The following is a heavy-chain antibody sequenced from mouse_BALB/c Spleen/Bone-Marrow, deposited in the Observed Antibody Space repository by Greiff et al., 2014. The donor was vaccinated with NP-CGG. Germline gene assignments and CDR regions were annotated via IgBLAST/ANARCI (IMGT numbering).Heavy chain of an antibody. CDR3: ARHDNDGYYLAY. CDR2: IWSDGST. V-gene: IGHV2-6-2*01. CDR1: GFSLTSYG. D-gene: IGHD2-3*01. J-gene: IGHJ3*01. Sequence: QVQLKDSGPDLVAPSQSLSITCTVSGFSLTSYGVHWVRQPPGKGLEWLVVIWSDGSTTYNSALKSRLSISKDNSKRQVFLKMNSLQTDDTAMYYCARHDNDGYYLAYWGQGTLVTVSA.